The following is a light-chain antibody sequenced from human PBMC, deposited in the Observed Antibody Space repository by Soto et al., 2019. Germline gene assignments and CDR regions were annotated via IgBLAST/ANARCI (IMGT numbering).Light chain of an antibody. CDR2: DVS. CDR1: SSDVGGYNY. J-gene: IGLJ2*01. V-gene: IGLV2-14*01. CDR3: SSYTSSSTLGVL. Sequence: QSALTQPASVSGSTGQSITISCTGTSSDVGGYNYVSWYQQHPGKAPKLMIYDVSNRPSGVSNRFSGSKSGNTASLTISGLQAEDEADYYCSSYTSSSTLGVLFGGGTKLTVL.